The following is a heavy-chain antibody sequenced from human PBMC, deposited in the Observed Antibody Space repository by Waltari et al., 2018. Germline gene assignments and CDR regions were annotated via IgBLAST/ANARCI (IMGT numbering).Heavy chain of an antibody. CDR2: ISYDGSNK. J-gene: IGHJ4*02. CDR3: ASLRGFDY. V-gene: IGHV3-30-3*01. D-gene: IGHD3-10*01. Sequence: QVQLVESGGGVVQPGRSLRLSCAASGSTFSSYAMHWVRQAPGKGLEWVAVISYDGSNKYYADSVKGRFTISRDNSKNTLYLQMNSLRAEDTAVYYCASLRGFDYWGQGTLVTVSS. CDR1: GSTFSSYA.